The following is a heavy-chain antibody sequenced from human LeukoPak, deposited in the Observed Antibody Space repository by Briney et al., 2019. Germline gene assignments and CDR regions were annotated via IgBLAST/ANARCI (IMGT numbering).Heavy chain of an antibody. Sequence: SETLSLTCAVYGGSSSGYYWTCIRQPPGKGLEWIGEINHSGRTKYNPSLKSRVTISVDTSKKQFSLKLSSVTAADTAVYYCARGDTVAARPGRFDYWGQGTLVTVSS. D-gene: IGHD6-6*01. J-gene: IGHJ4*02. V-gene: IGHV4-34*01. CDR1: GGSSSGYY. CDR3: ARGDTVAARPGRFDY. CDR2: INHSGRT.